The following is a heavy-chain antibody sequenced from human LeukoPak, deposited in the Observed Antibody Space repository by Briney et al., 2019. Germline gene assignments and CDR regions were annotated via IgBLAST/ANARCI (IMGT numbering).Heavy chain of an antibody. CDR2: VYYTGSI. D-gene: IGHD3/OR15-3a*01. V-gene: IGHV4-61*10. J-gene: IGHJ4*02. CDR3: ARVSLGTGAYFFDY. Sequence: PSETLSLTCTVSGGSISSGSYYWTWIRQPAGKGLQWIGNVYYTGSINYNPSLKSRVTISVDTSKNQISLKLTSVTAADTAMYHCARVSLGTGAYFFDYWGQGPLVTVSS. CDR1: GGSISSGSYY.